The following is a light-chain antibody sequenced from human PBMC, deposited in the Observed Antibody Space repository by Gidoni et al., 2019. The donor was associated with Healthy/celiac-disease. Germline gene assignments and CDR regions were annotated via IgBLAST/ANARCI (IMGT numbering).Light chain of an antibody. Sequence: EIVFTQSPGTLSLSPGERATLSCRASQSVSSSYLAWYQQKPGQAPRLLIYGASSRATGIPDRFSGSGSGTDFTLTISRLEPEDFAVYYCQQYGSSPSFGQGTKLGIK. CDR2: GAS. CDR3: QQYGSSPS. V-gene: IGKV3-20*01. CDR1: QSVSSSY. J-gene: IGKJ2*01.